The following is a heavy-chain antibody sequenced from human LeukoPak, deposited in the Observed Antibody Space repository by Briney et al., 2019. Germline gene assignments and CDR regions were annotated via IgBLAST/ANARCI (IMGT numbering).Heavy chain of an antibody. V-gene: IGHV1-8*01. D-gene: IGHD7-27*01. CDR1: GYTFTSYV. J-gene: IGHJ4*02. CDR3: ARGPTNRGYDY. CDR2: MSPNSGDT. Sequence: ASVKDSCKSTGYTFTSYVFYWVRPATCRRREWMGWMSPNSGDTGYVQKFHDRVTITMNTSISKDYMELSNLTYDGAAVYKFARGPTNRGYDYLGPGTLVTVSS.